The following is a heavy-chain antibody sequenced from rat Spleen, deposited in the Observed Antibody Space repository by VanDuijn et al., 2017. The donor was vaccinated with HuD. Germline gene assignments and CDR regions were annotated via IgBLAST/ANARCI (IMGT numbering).Heavy chain of an antibody. CDR2: ISTGGGNT. CDR3: ARTLGYFDY. V-gene: IGHV5S14*01. J-gene: IGHJ2*01. Sequence: AWVRQTPTKGLEWVASISTGGGNTYYRDSVKGRFTISRDNAKNTQYLQMDSLRSEDTATYYCARTLGYFDYWGQGVMVTVSS. D-gene: IGHD5-1*01.